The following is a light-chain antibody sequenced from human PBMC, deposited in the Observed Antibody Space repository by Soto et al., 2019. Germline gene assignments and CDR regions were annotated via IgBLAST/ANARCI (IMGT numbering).Light chain of an antibody. CDR1: QGVSSA. CDR2: DGS. Sequence: AIQLTQSPSYLSASVGDRVTITCRASQGVSSALAWYQQKPGKTPKVLIYDGSSLQSGVPLRFRGIGSGTEFTLTITGLQPEDFGTYCCQHFQRAPFTYGQGTRLEIK. J-gene: IGKJ5*01. CDR3: QHFQRAPFT. V-gene: IGKV1-13*02.